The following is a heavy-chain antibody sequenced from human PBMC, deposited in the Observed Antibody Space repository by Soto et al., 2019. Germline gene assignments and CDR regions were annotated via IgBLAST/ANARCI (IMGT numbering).Heavy chain of an antibody. J-gene: IGHJ5*02. CDR3: ARDMDSSGYYYVWFGP. CDR2: IIPIFGTA. D-gene: IGHD3-22*01. CDR1: GGTFSSYA. V-gene: IGHV1-69*01. Sequence: QVQLVQSGAEVKKPGSSVKVSCKASGGTFSSYALSWVRQAPGQGLEWMRGIIPIFGTANYAQQFQGRVTITADESTSTAYMELSSLRSEDTAVYYCARDMDSSGYYYVWFGPWGQGTLVTVSS.